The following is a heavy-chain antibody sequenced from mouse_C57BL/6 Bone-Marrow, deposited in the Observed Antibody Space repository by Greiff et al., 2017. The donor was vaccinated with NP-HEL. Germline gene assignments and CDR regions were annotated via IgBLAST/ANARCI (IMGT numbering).Heavy chain of an antibody. CDR1: GYSFTGYY. CDR3: AREGGFDSSGYDY. J-gene: IGHJ2*01. D-gene: IGHD3-2*02. V-gene: IGHV1-42*01. Sequence: VQLKESGPELVKPGASVKISCKASGYSFTGYYMNWVKQSPEKSLEWIGEINPSTGGTTYNQKFKAKATLTVDKSSSTAYMQLKSLTSEDSAVYYCAREGGFDSSGYDYWGQGTTLTVSS. CDR2: INPSTGGT.